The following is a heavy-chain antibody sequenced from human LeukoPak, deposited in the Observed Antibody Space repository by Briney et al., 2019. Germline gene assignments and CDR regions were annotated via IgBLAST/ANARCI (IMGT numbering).Heavy chain of an antibody. Sequence: GGSLRLSCAASGFTFSSYSMNWVRQAPGKGLEWVSSISSSSSYIYYADSVKGRFTISRDNSKNTLYLQMNSLRAEDTAVYYCARDHDYGDYLSDYWGQGTLVTVSS. CDR3: ARDHDYGDYLSDY. V-gene: IGHV3-21*04. CDR1: GFTFSSYS. CDR2: ISSSSSYI. J-gene: IGHJ4*02. D-gene: IGHD4-17*01.